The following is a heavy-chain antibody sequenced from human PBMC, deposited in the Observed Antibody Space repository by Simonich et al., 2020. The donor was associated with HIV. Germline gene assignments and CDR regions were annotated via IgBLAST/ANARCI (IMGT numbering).Heavy chain of an antibody. V-gene: IGHV1-2*02. D-gene: IGHD1-7*01. Sequence: QVQLVQSGAEVKKPGASVKVSCKASGYTFTSYAMHWVRQAPGQGLEWMGWINPNSGGTNYAQKFQGRVTMTRDTSISTAYMELSRLRSDDTAVYYCARDERRTNSHWYFDLWGRGTLVTVSS. CDR2: INPNSGGT. CDR1: GYTFTSYA. J-gene: IGHJ2*01. CDR3: ARDERRTNSHWYFDL.